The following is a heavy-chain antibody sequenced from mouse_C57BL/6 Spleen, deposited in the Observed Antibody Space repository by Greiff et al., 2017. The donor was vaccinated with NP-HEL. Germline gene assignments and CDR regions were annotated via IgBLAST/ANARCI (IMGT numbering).Heavy chain of an antibody. CDR2: ISYDGSN. D-gene: IGHD2-4*01. Sequence: EVKLVESGPGLVKPSQSLSLTCSVTGYSITSGYYWNWIRQFPGNKLEWMGYISYDGSNNYNPSLKNRISITRDTSKNQFFLKLNSVTTEDTATYYCARRSTMISDYAMDYWGQGTSVTVSS. V-gene: IGHV3-6*01. CDR1: GYSITSGYY. J-gene: IGHJ4*01. CDR3: ARRSTMISDYAMDY.